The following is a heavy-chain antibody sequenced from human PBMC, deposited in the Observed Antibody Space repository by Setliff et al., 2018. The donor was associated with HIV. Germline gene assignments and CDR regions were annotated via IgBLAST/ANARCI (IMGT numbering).Heavy chain of an antibody. CDR1: GGSFSGYS. Sequence: SETLSLTCDVYGGSFSGYSWNWIRQSPGKGLEWIGEINRSGTTKYNPSLQSRVTISLDTSKKQFSLKLSSVTAADTAVYYCARGGGYYYDNSGYPTWYYFDYWGQGSLVTVSS. CDR3: ARGGGYYYDNSGYPTWYYFDY. J-gene: IGHJ4*02. V-gene: IGHV4-34*01. D-gene: IGHD3-22*01. CDR2: INRSGTT.